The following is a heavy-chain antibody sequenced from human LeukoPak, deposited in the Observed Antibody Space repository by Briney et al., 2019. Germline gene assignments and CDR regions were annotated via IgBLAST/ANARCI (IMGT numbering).Heavy chain of an antibody. V-gene: IGHV3-23*01. CDR3: AKDQDQTLWEQWLDDRGAFDI. CDR2: ISGSGGST. Sequence: GGSLRLSCAASGFTFSSYAMSWVRQAPGKGLEWVSAISGSGGSTYYADSVKGRFTISRDNSKNTLYLQMNSLRAEDTAVYYCAKDQDQTLWEQWLDDRGAFDIWGQGTMVTVSS. D-gene: IGHD6-19*01. J-gene: IGHJ3*02. CDR1: GFTFSSYA.